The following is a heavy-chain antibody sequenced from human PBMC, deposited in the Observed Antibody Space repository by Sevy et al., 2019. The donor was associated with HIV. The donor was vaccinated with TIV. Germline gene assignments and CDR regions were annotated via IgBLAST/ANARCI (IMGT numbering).Heavy chain of an antibody. D-gene: IGHD3-3*01. CDR3: ARKHQCSDFWPHFFDY. CDR1: GASISRSYW. CDR2: VYHSGTT. Sequence: SENLSLTCSVSGASISRSYWWTWVRQSPGKGLEWIGEVYHSGTTNYNPSLKSRVSISVDTSKNQFSLKLSSVTAADTAIYFCARKHQCSDFWPHFFDYWGQGTLVTVSS. J-gene: IGHJ4*02. V-gene: IGHV4-4*02.